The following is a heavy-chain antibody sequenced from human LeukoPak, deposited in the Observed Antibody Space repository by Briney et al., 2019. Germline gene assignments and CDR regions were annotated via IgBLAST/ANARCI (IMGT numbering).Heavy chain of an antibody. CDR2: ISYDGSNK. CDR3: AKVFSALVVTAIIDY. J-gene: IGHJ4*02. D-gene: IGHD2-21*02. CDR1: GHTFSSYG. Sequence: GGSLRLSCAASGHTFSSYGMNWVRQAPGKGLEWVAVISYDGSNKYYADSVKGRFTISRDNSKNTLYLQMNSLRAEDTAVYYCAKVFSALVVTAIIDYWGQGTLVTVSS. V-gene: IGHV3-30*18.